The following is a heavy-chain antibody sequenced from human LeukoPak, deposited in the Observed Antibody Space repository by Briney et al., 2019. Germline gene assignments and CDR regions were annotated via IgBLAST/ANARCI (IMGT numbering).Heavy chain of an antibody. CDR3: ARDRTGSY. V-gene: IGHV3-7*01. CDR2: IKQDGSEK. Sequence: GGSLRLSCAASGFTFSSSWMSWVRQAPGQGLEWVANIKQDGSEKYYVDSVKGRFTISRDNAKNSMYLQMNSLRAEDTAVYYCARDRTGSYWGQGTLVTVSS. CDR1: GFTFSSSW. J-gene: IGHJ4*02.